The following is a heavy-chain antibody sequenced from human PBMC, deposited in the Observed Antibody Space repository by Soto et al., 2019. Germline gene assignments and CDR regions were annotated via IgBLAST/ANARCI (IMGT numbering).Heavy chain of an antibody. D-gene: IGHD3-22*01. CDR1: GGTFNRHG. J-gene: IGHJ6*02. V-gene: IGHV1-69*06. CDR3: ARGLSDGFITYFDFYVMDV. Sequence: GASVKVSCKASGGTFNRHGISWVRQAPGQGLEWMGGTIPVFGTPKYAQEFQGRVTVSVDKSTSTAYMELSSLRSEDTAVYYCARGLSDGFITYFDFYVMDVWGQGTAGTVS. CDR2: TIPVFGTP.